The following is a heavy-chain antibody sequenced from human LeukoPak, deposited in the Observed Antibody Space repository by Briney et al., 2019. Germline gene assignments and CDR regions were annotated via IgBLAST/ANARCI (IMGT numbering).Heavy chain of an antibody. J-gene: IGHJ4*02. CDR3: AKVDVEMATIGKFVSDDY. CDR1: GFTFSSYG. CDR2: IQYDGSNE. D-gene: IGHD5-24*01. Sequence: PGGSLRLSCAASGFTFSSYGMHWVRQAPGKGLEWVAYIQYDGSNEQYAHSVKGRFTISRDNSKNTLYLQMNSLGAEDTAVYYCAKVDVEMATIGKFVSDDYWGQGTLVTVSS. V-gene: IGHV3-30*02.